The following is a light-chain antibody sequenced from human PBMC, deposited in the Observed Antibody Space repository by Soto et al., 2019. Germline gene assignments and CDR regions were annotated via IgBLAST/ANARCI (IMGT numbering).Light chain of an antibody. V-gene: IGLV2-14*03. Sequence: QSALTQRASASGSPGQSITISCTGTSSDVGGYNYVSWYQQHPGKAPKLMIYDVNNRPSGVSNRFSGSKSGNTASLTISGLQAEDEDDYYCSSYTSSSAYVFGTGTKLTVL. J-gene: IGLJ1*01. CDR1: SSDVGGYNY. CDR2: DVN. CDR3: SSYTSSSAYV.